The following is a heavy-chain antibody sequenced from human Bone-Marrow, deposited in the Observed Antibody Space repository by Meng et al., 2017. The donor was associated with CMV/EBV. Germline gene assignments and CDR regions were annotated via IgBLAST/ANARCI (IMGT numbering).Heavy chain of an antibody. CDR2: IYYSGST. CDR1: GGSIRSGGYY. Sequence: SGGSIRSGGYYWSWISQHPGKGLEWIGYIYYSGSTYYNPSLKSRVTISVDTSKNQFSLKLSSVTAADTAVYYCARLPGSSTNWFDPWGQGTLVTVSS. D-gene: IGHD6-13*01. V-gene: IGHV4-31*02. J-gene: IGHJ5*02. CDR3: ARLPGSSTNWFDP.